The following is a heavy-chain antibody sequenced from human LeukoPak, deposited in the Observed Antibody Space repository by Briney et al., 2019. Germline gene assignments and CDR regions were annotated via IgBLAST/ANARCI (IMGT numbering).Heavy chain of an antibody. Sequence: SETLSLTCSVSGGSISSDSYYWSWIRQPAGKRLEWIGRLSSSGNTNYNPSLKRRVTISVDTSRNHFSLTLSPVTAADTAVYYCAKKPLGNCSGGSFRTWRIFDYWGQGILVTGSS. CDR1: GGSISSDSYY. CDR3: AKKPLGNCSGGSFRTWRIFDY. D-gene: IGHD2-15*01. V-gene: IGHV4-61*02. J-gene: IGHJ4*02. CDR2: LSSSGNT.